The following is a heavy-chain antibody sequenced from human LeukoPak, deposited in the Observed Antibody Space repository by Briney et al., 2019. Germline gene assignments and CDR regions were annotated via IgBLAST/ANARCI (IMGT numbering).Heavy chain of an antibody. CDR1: GGTFSSYA. V-gene: IGHV1-69*04. CDR2: STPILDIT. CDR3: ASNGPGRGDYVFYYGMDV. D-gene: IGHD3-16*01. J-gene: IGHJ6*02. Sequence: SVKISCKASGGTFSSYAISWVRQAPGQRLEWMGRSTPILDITNCGQKLQGRVTITAEKATSTGCMAVSNLRSEDTAVYCCASNGPGRGDYVFYYGMDVWGQGTTVTVSS.